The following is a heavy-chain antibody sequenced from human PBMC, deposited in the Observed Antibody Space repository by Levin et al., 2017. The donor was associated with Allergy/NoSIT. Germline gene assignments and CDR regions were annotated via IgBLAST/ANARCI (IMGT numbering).Heavy chain of an antibody. CDR2: ISYDGSIT. Sequence: GESLKISCAASGFTFSTYGMHWVRQAPGKGLEWVAVISYDGSITYFADSVKGRFTISRDNSKNTLYLQMNSLRAEDTAVYYCAKDPRASASIAPRDSVGYYSDYWGQGSRVTVSS. D-gene: IGHD3-22*01. CDR3: AKDPRASASIAPRDSVGYYSDY. V-gene: IGHV3-30*18. J-gene: IGHJ4*02. CDR1: GFTFSTYG.